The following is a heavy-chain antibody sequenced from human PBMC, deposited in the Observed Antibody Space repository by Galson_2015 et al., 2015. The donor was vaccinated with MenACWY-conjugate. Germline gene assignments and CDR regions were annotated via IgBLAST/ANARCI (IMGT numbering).Heavy chain of an antibody. CDR3: ARWESSLNAFDI. Sequence: EIMSLAYPVSGASVDSYYWNWIRQPAGKGLEWIGYVHHTGSNSYKPSLSSRFTMSVDTSNSRFSLKLSSVTAADTAVYYFARWESSLNAFDIWGRGTMVTVSS. V-gene: IGHV4-59*02. J-gene: IGHJ3*02. CDR2: VHHTGSN. D-gene: IGHD1-26*01. CDR1: GASVDSYY.